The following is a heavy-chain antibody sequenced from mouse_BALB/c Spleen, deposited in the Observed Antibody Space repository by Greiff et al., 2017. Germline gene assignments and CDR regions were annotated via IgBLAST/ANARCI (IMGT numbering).Heavy chain of an antibody. J-gene: IGHJ4*01. CDR1: GYTFTSYW. V-gene: IGHV1-5*01. CDR2: IYPGNSDT. CDR3: TRRIYYGSSDAMDY. Sequence: VQLQQSGTVLARPGASVKMSCKASGYTFTSYWMHWVKQRPGQGLEWIGAIYPGNSDTSYNQKFKGKAKLTAVTSTSTAYMELSSLTNEDSAVYYCTRRIYYGSSDAMDYWGQGTSVTVSS. D-gene: IGHD1-1*01.